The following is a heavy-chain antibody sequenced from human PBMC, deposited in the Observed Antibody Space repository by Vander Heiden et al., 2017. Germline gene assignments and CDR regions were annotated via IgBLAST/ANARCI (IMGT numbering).Heavy chain of an antibody. J-gene: IGHJ3*02. D-gene: IGHD2-15*01. Sequence: EVQLVESGGGLVQPGGSLRLSCAASGFTFSTYDMHWVRQSKGKGLEWVSGIGTAGDTYYPGSVRGRFTNSRENARNSLYLQMNSLRAGDTAVYYCVRGSHCSGGICRPIGAFDIWGQGTMVTVSS. CDR3: VRGSHCSGGICRPIGAFDI. V-gene: IGHV3-13*01. CDR1: GFTFSTYD. CDR2: IGTAGDT.